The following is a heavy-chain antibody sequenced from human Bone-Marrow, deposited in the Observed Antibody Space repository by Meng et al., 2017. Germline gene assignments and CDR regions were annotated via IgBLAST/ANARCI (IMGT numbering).Heavy chain of an antibody. CDR2: IYYSGST. Sequence: SETLSLTCTVSGGSVSSGSYYWSWIRQPPGKGLEWIGYIYYSGSTNYNPSLKSRVTISVDTSKNQFSLTLSSVTAADTAVYYCARDKALMVRGVSPLVYYYGMDVWGQGTTVTVSS. CDR3: ARDKALMVRGVSPLVYYYGMDV. CDR1: GGSVSSGSYY. D-gene: IGHD3-10*01. J-gene: IGHJ6*02. V-gene: IGHV4-61*01.